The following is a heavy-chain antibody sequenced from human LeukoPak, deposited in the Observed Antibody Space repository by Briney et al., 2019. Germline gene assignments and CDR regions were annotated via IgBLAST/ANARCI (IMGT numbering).Heavy chain of an antibody. Sequence: GGSLRLSCAASGFVFNTYWMTWVRQAPGKVLEWVANINLDGTEEHYVDSSLKGRFTISRDNAKNSLYLQMNSLSVEDTAVYYCATGRHDFLHWGQGTLVTVSS. J-gene: IGHJ4*02. D-gene: IGHD3/OR15-3a*01. CDR1: GFVFNTYW. CDR2: INLDGTEE. CDR3: ATGRHDFLH. V-gene: IGHV3-7*01.